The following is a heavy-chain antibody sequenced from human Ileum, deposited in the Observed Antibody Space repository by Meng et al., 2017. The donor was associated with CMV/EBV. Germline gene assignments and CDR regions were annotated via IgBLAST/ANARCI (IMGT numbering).Heavy chain of an antibody. J-gene: IGHJ4*02. CDR1: GYSFTSYW. V-gene: IGHV5-51*01. Sequence: GGSLRLSCKGSGYSFTSYWIGWVRQMPGKGLEWMGIIYPCDSDTRYSPSFQGQVTISADKSISTAYLQWSSLKASDTAMYYCARHGKGEWSCTDYWGQGTLVTVSS. CDR3: ARHGKGEWSCTDY. D-gene: IGHD2-8*01. CDR2: IYPCDSDT.